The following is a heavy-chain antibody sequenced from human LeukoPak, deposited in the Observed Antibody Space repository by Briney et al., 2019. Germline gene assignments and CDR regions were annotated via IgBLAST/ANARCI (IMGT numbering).Heavy chain of an antibody. Sequence: TSETLSLTCTVSGGSISSYYWSWIRQPPGKGLESIGYIYYSGSTNYNPSLKSRVTISVDTSKNQFSLKLSSVTAADTAVYYCARDHSDGNWFDPWGQGTLVTVSS. CDR3: ARDHSDGNWFDP. J-gene: IGHJ5*02. V-gene: IGHV4-59*01. CDR2: IYYSGST. D-gene: IGHD2-15*01. CDR1: GGSISSYY.